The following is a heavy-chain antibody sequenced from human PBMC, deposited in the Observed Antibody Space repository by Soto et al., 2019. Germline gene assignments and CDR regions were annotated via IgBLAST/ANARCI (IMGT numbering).Heavy chain of an antibody. D-gene: IGHD2-15*01. Sequence: WGSRRLSCAASGFPFNNYGMHWVRQDPGKGLEWVAVISYYVSNKYYADSVKGRFNISRDNFKNTLYLQMNSLRPEDTAVYYCAKDRGSADLGGSASDYWGKGRMVTVSA. V-gene: IGHV3-30*18. CDR1: GFPFNNYG. CDR3: AKDRGSADLGGSASDY. J-gene: IGHJ4*02. CDR2: ISYYVSNK.